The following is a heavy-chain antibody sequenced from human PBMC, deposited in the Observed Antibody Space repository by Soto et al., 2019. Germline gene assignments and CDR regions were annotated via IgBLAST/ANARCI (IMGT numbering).Heavy chain of an antibody. V-gene: IGHV4-30-4*02. CDR1: DGSSRRGDYY. J-gene: IGHJ4*02. CDR2: IYYSGST. Sequence: SETISVTCSVADGSSRRGDYYWSWISQPPGKGLEWIGYIYYSGSTYYNPSLKSRVTISVDTSKNQFSLKLSLRSDDTAVYYRATRSPAFDYWGQGTLVTVSS. CDR3: ATRSPAFDY.